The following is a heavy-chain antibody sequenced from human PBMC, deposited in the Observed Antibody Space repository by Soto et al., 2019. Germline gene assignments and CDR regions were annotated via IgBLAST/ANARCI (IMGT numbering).Heavy chain of an antibody. V-gene: IGHV1-69*13. Sequence: GASVKVSCKASGGTFSSYAISWVRQAPGQGLEWMGGIIPIFGTANYAQKFQGRVTITADESTSTAYMELSSLRSEDTAVYYCARGGVDTAMVSPFDYWGQGTLVTVSS. CDR3: ARGGVDTAMVSPFDY. CDR2: IIPIFGTA. CDR1: GGTFSSYA. D-gene: IGHD5-18*01. J-gene: IGHJ4*02.